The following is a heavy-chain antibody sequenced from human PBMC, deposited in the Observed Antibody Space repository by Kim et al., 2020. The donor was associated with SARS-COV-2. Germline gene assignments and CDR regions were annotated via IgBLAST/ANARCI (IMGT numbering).Heavy chain of an antibody. CDR1: GGSISSGGYY. V-gene: IGHV4-31*03. CDR3: ARDRDCSGTSCCLFAF. J-gene: IGHJ3*01. D-gene: IGHD2-2*01. CDR2: IYYSGST. Sequence: SETLSLTCTVSGGSISSGGYYWSWLRQHPGKGLEWVGYIYYSGSTYYNPSLKSRVTITVDTSKNQCSLKLSSVTAADTVVYYCARDRDCSGTSCCLFAF.